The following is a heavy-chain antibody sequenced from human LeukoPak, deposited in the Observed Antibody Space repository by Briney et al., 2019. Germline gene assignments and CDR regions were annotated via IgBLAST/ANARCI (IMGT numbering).Heavy chain of an antibody. CDR1: GFTFSSFS. D-gene: IGHD7-27*01. Sequence: NTGGSLRLSCAAAGFTFSSFSMNWVRQAPGKGLEWVSSISSGTTYIYYADSVKGPFTISRDNAKNSLYLQMNNLRAEDTAVYYCARGTGDLDYWGQGTLVTVSS. CDR3: ARGTGDLDY. J-gene: IGHJ4*02. V-gene: IGHV3-21*01. CDR2: ISSGTTYI.